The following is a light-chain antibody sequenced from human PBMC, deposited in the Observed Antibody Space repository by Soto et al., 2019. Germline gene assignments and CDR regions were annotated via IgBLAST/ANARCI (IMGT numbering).Light chain of an antibody. CDR1: SSDVGDYNY. V-gene: IGLV2-14*01. J-gene: IGLJ2*01. CDR3: SSYTNSNTFVV. CDR2: EVS. Sequence: QSVLIQPASVSGSPGQSITISCTGTSSDVGDYNYVSWYQQHPDKAPKLMIYEVSNRPSGVSNRFSGSKSANTASLTISGLQAEDEADYYCSSYTNSNTFVVFGGGTKLTVL.